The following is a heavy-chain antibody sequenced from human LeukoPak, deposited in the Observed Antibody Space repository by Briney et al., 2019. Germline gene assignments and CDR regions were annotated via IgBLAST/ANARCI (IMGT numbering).Heavy chain of an antibody. V-gene: IGHV4-59*08. CDR3: ARASGYNFNFDY. Sequence: SETLSLTCTVSGGSISGYYWSWVRQPPGKGLEWIGYISYIGSTSYNPSLESRVTISVDTSKNQSSLKVSSVTAADTAVYYCARASGYNFNFDYWGQGTLVTVSS. CDR1: GGSISGYY. CDR2: ISYIGST. J-gene: IGHJ4*02. D-gene: IGHD5-18*01.